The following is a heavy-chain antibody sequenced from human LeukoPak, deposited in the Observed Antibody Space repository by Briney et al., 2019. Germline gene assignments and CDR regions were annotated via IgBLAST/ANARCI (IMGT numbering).Heavy chain of an antibody. CDR3: AKWSSTLKAFDF. D-gene: IGHD2-8*01. CDR2: THYTGNT. V-gene: IGHV4-59*08. Sequence: SETLSLTCSVPSDSINYYYWNWIRQPPGKELEWIAYTHYTGNTKSNPSLKSRVTTSVDTSKSQFSLKLSSVTAADTAVYYCAKWSSTLKAFDFWGQGSWPSSPQ. J-gene: IGHJ4*02. CDR1: SDSINYYY.